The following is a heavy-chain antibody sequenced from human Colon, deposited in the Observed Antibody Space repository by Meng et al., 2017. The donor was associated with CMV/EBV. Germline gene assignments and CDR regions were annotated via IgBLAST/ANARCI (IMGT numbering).Heavy chain of an antibody. Sequence: CAASGFTFSSYAMSWVRQAPGKGLEWVSVIYSGGSSTYYADSVKGRFTISRDNSKNTLYLQMNSLRAEDTAVYYCAKDLRDFWSGYHYWGQGTLVTVSS. CDR3: AKDLRDFWSGYHY. CDR1: GFTFSSYA. V-gene: IGHV3-23*03. J-gene: IGHJ4*02. CDR2: IYSGGSST. D-gene: IGHD3-3*01.